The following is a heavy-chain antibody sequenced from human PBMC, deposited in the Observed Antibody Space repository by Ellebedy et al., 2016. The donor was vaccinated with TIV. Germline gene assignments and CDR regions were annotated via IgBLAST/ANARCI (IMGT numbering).Heavy chain of an antibody. J-gene: IGHJ4*02. D-gene: IGHD5-18*01. CDR1: GFIISGDW. V-gene: IGHV3-72*01. CDR2: IRNKADSYIT. CDR3: SALQRDF. Sequence: GESLKISCAASGFIISGDWMSWVRQAPGKGLEWVGRIRNKADSYITDYAASVKGRFSISRDDSTNSLYLQMNSLKTEDTAMYYCSALQRDFWGQGALVTVSS.